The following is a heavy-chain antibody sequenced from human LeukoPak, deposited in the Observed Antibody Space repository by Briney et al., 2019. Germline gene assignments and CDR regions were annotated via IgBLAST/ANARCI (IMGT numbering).Heavy chain of an antibody. CDR3: ARVWYSGSYPVDY. Sequence: PGGSLRLSCAASGFTFSSYWMHWVRQAPGKGLVWVSRINGDGSSTAYADSVKGRFTISRDNAKNSLYLQMNSLRAEDTAVYYCARVWYSGSYPVDYWGQGTLITVSS. CDR1: GFTFSSYW. CDR2: INGDGSST. V-gene: IGHV3-74*01. J-gene: IGHJ4*02. D-gene: IGHD1-26*01.